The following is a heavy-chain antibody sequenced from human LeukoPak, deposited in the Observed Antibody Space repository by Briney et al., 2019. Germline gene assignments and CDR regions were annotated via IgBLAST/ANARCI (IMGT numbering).Heavy chain of an antibody. J-gene: IGHJ4*02. CDR1: GGSFSGYY. CDR3: ARLWSTSCRGGSCPHQPNS. D-gene: IGHD2-15*01. V-gene: IGHV4-59*01. Sequence: SETLSLTCAVYGGSFSGYYWSWIRQPPGKGLECIGYIYYSGTTNYNPSLKSRVSMSVDTSKNQFSLKLSSVTAADTAFYYCARLWSTSCRGGSCPHQPNSWGQGTLVTVSS. CDR2: IYYSGTT.